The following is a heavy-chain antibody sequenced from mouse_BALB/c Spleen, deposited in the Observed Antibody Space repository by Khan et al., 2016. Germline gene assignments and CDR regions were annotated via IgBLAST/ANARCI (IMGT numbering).Heavy chain of an antibody. CDR1: GYTFTSYW. CDR2: IYPGDGDT. CDR3: ASYYGSSYDYFDY. J-gene: IGHJ2*01. V-gene: IGHV1-87*01. D-gene: IGHD1-1*01. Sequence: QMQLQQPGAELARPGASVKLSCKASGYTFTSYWMQWVKQRPGQGLEWIGAIYPGDGDTRYTQKFKGKATLTADTSSSTAYMQLSSVASEDSAVYYCASYYGSSYDYFDYWGQGTTLTVSS.